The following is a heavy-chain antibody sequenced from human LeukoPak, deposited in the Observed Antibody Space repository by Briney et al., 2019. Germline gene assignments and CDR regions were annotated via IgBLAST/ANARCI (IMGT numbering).Heavy chain of an antibody. J-gene: IGHJ1*01. D-gene: IGHD6-19*01. CDR3: ARGTPVAGNEYYQH. V-gene: IGHV4-39*07. Sequence: SETLSLTCSVSGGSLSGSRFHWGWVRQSPGKGLEWLGSLYSGRSTYQNPSLSSRVTISEDTSKNQFSLKLTSVTAADTAVYYCARGTPVAGNEYYQHWGQGSLVIVSS. CDR2: LYSGRST. CDR1: GGSLSGSRFH.